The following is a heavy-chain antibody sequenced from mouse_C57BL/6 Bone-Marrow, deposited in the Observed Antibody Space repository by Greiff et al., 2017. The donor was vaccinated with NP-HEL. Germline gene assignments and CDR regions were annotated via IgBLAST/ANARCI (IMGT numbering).Heavy chain of an antibody. CDR3: ARQAPSMVTIDY. CDR2: ISSGGSYT. V-gene: IGHV5-6*01. CDR1: GFTFSSYG. J-gene: IGHJ2*01. Sequence: EVQGVESGGDLVKPGGSLKLSCAASGFTFSSYGMSWVRQTPDKRLEWVATISSGGSYTYYPDSVKGRFTISRDNAKTTLYLQMSSLKSEDTAIYYCARQAPSMVTIDYWGQGTTLTVSS. D-gene: IGHD2-9*01.